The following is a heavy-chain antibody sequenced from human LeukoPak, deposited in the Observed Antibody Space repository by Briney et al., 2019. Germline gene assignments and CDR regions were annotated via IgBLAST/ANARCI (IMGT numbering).Heavy chain of an antibody. V-gene: IGHV1-46*01. CDR2: ISPSGGST. CDR1: GYTFITHS. D-gene: IGHD5-12*01. J-gene: IGHJ4*02. Sequence: ASVTVSCTASGYTFITHSINWVRQAPGQGLEWMGIISPSGGSTTYAQKFQGRVTMTGDTSTSTVYMELSSLRSEDTAVYYCSRSRLLLDFWGQGTLVTVSS. CDR3: SRSRLLLDF.